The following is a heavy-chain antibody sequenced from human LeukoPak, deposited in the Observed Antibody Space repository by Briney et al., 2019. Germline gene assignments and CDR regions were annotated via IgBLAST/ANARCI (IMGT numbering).Heavy chain of an antibody. J-gene: IGHJ6*03. CDR2: MKPDSGNS. CDR1: GYPFTSFE. Sequence: ASVKVPCKASGYPFTSFEINWVRQATGEGLEWMGWMKPDSGNSAYAQKFRDRVTLSSNSSINTAYMEVSSLGSDDTAVYFCARGTFDYDVVTGIHYYYMDVWGTGTTVTASS. D-gene: IGHD3-9*01. CDR3: ARGTFDYDVVTGIHYYYMDV. V-gene: IGHV1-8*01.